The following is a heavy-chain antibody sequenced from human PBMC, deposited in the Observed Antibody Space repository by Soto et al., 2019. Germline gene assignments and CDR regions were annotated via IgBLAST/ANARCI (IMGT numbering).Heavy chain of an antibody. CDR1: GFPFSSYW. Sequence: GGSLSISCAGSGFPFSSYWMHWGRQAPGKGLVWVSRMYTDGSNTYYADSVKGRFTISRDNAKDTLYLQMNSLRAEDTAVYYCVRGNTGYGNCDSWGQGTLVTVSS. CDR3: VRGNTGYGNCDS. J-gene: IGHJ4*02. CDR2: MYTDGSNT. D-gene: IGHD5-12*01. V-gene: IGHV3-74*01.